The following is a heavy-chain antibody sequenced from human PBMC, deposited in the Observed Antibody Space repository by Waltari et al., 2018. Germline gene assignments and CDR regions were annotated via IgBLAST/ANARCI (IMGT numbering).Heavy chain of an antibody. J-gene: IGHJ2*01. D-gene: IGHD6-19*01. V-gene: IGHV3-23*01. CDR1: GFSFSHYT. CDR2: IRGDGHST. CDR3: AKPLGYTSGLDWYFDL. Sequence: EVQLSESGGGLVQPGGSLRLSCAASGFSFSHYTVSWVRQAPGKGPGWVSAIRGDGHSTYYAGSVRGRFTISRDNSKNMLYLQMNSLRADDTAIFYCAKPLGYTSGLDWYFDLWGRGTLVTVSS.